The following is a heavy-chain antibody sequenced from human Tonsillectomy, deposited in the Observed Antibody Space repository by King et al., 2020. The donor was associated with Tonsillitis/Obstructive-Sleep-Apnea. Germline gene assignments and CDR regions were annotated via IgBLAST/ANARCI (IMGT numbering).Heavy chain of an antibody. J-gene: IGHJ6*02. CDR1: GYTFTAYY. D-gene: IGHD1-1*01. CDR2: TNPNSGGT. V-gene: IGHV1-2*02. Sequence: VQLVESGAEVKKPGAAVKVSCKASGYTFTAYYYVHWVRQAPGQGLEWMGWTNPNSGGTNYAQKFQGRVTMTGDTSTSTAYMELSSLRSDDTAVYYCAGGDDIYYGLDVWGQGTTVIVSS. CDR3: AGGDDIYYGLDV.